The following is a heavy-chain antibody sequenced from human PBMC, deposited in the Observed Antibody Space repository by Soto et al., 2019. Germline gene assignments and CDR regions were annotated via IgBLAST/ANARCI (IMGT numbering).Heavy chain of an antibody. CDR2: ISYDGSNK. D-gene: IGHD1-26*01. Sequence: PGGSLRLSCAASRFTFSSYGMHWVRQAPGKGLEWVAVISYDGSNKYYADSVKGRFTLSRDNSKNTLYLQMSSLRAEDTAVYYCAKDRGSGSYPNHFDYWGQGTLVTVSS. V-gene: IGHV3-30*18. CDR3: AKDRGSGSYPNHFDY. CDR1: RFTFSSYG. J-gene: IGHJ4*02.